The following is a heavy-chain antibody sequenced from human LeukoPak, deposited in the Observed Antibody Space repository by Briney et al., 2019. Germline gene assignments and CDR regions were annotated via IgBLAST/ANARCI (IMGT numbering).Heavy chain of an antibody. D-gene: IGHD3-3*01. V-gene: IGHV3-21*01. CDR1: GFSLSNYA. CDR3: ARDLMRFLEWVN. CDR2: ISSANSHI. J-gene: IGHJ4*02. Sequence: GESLRLSCVVSGFSLSNYAMNWVRQAPGKGPEWVSYISSANSHIYYADSVKGRFIISRDNAKNSLYLQMNSLRAEDTAVYYCARDLMRFLEWVNWGQGTLVTVSS.